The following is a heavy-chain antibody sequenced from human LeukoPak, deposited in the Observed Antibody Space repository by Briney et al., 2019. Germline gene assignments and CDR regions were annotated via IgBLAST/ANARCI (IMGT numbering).Heavy chain of an antibody. J-gene: IGHJ3*02. Sequence: GGSLRLSCAASGFTFSSYGMHWVRQAPGKGLEWVAVIWYDGSNKYYADSVKGRFTISRDNSKNTLYLQMNSLRAEDTAVYYCAREGDDYDAFDIWGLGTMVTVSS. CDR2: IWYDGSNK. CDR1: GFTFSSYG. D-gene: IGHD5-24*01. CDR3: AREGDDYDAFDI. V-gene: IGHV3-33*01.